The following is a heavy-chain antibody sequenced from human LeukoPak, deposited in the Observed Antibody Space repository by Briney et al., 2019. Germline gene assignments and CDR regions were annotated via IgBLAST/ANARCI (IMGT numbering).Heavy chain of an antibody. CDR3: AKDPSEIVVVPAAMDYFDY. Sequence: GGSLRLSCAASGFTFSSYGMHWVRQAPGKGLEWVAFIRYDGSNKYYADSVKGRFTISRDNSKNTLYLQMNSLRAEDTAVYYCAKDPSEIVVVPAAMDYFDYWGQGTLVTVSS. CDR1: GFTFSSYG. V-gene: IGHV3-30*02. J-gene: IGHJ4*02. D-gene: IGHD2-2*01. CDR2: IRYDGSNK.